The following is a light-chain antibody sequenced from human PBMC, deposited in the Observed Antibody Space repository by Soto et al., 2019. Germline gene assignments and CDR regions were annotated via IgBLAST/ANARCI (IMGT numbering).Light chain of an antibody. V-gene: IGLV1-40*01. CDR3: LSFDSSLSVV. Sequence: QSVLTQPPSGSGAPGQRVTISCTGSSSNIGAGYDVHWYQQLPGRAPKLLIYGNTNRPSGVPDRFSGSKSGTSASLAITGLQAEYEADYYCLSFDSSLSVVFGGGTKLTVL. CDR2: GNT. J-gene: IGLJ2*01. CDR1: SSNIGAGYD.